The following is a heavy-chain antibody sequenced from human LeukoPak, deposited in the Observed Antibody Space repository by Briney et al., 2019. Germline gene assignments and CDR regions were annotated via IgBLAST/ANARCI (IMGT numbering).Heavy chain of an antibody. CDR2: IKQDGSEK. Sequence: GGSLRLSCAASGLTFSSYWMSWVRQAPGKGLEWVANIKQDGSEKYYVDSVKGRFTISRDNAKNTLNLQMNSLRAEDTAVYYCARDLGQYYDTSDNWFDPWGQGTLVTVSS. V-gene: IGHV3-7*01. D-gene: IGHD3-22*01. CDR1: GLTFSSYW. CDR3: ARDLGQYYDTSDNWFDP. J-gene: IGHJ5*02.